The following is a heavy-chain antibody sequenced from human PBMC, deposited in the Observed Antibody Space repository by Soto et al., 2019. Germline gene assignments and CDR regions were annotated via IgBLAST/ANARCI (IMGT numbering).Heavy chain of an antibody. J-gene: IGHJ6*02. Sequence: GGSLRLSCAASGFTFSSYGMHWVRQAPGKGLEWVAVISYDGSNKYYADSVKGRFTISRDNSKNTLYLQMNSLRAEDTAVYYCAKGDRSSDYYGMDVWGQGTTVTVSS. CDR3: AKGDRSSDYYGMDV. CDR2: ISYDGSNK. D-gene: IGHD1-26*01. V-gene: IGHV3-30*18. CDR1: GFTFSSYG.